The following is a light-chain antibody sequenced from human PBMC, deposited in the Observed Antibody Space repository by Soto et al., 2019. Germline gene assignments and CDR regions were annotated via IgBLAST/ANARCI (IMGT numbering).Light chain of an antibody. CDR3: QHYNDYSYT. J-gene: IGKJ2*01. V-gene: IGKV1-5*03. CDR1: QGVSGW. Sequence: DIQMTQSPSTLSASVGDRVAITCRASQGVSGWLAWYQQKPGKVPKLLIYQASTLEDGVPSRFSGSGSGTEFTLTISSLQPDDSATYYCQHYNDYSYTFGPGTKVDTK. CDR2: QAS.